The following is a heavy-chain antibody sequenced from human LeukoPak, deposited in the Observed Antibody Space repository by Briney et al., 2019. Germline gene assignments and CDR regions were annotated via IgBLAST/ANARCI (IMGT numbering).Heavy chain of an antibody. V-gene: IGHV3-23*01. D-gene: IGHD4-17*01. CDR1: GLTFSNYA. Sequence: PGGSLTLSCTASGLTFSNYATTWVRQAPGKGLEWVSSITGSGRGTYYADSVKGRFSVSRDNSQNTVFLHMISLRADDTALYYCSKDPNGDYVGAFDMWGPGTMVTVSS. CDR3: SKDPNGDYVGAFDM. J-gene: IGHJ3*02. CDR2: ITGSGRGT.